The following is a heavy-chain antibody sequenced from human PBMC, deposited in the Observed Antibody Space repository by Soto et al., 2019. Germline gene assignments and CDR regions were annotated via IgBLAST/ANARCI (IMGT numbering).Heavy chain of an antibody. CDR3: AKRRGAGGHFDY. CDR1: GFTFSSYA. D-gene: IGHD2-15*01. Sequence: PGGSLRLSXAASGFTFSSYAMGWVRQGPGKGLEWVAVVSIGGSTHYADSVRGRFTISRDNSKNTLSLQMNSLTAEDTAVYFCAKRRGAGGHFDYWGQGPWSPSPQ. V-gene: IGHV3-23*01. J-gene: IGHJ4*02. CDR2: VSIGGST.